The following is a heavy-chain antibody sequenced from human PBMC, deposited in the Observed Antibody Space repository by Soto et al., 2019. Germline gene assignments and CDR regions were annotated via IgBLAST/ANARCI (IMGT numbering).Heavy chain of an antibody. V-gene: IGHV3-15*07. CDR2: IKSKTDGGTT. CDR1: GFTFSNAW. D-gene: IGHD3-22*01. Sequence: EVQLVESGGGLVKPGGSLRLSCAASGFTFSNAWMNWVRQAPGKGLEWVGRIKSKTDGGTTDYAAPVKGRFTISRDDSKNTLYLQMNSLKTEDTAVYHCTTDDYYDSSGYYLNWFDPWGQGTLVTVSS. J-gene: IGHJ5*02. CDR3: TTDDYYDSSGYYLNWFDP.